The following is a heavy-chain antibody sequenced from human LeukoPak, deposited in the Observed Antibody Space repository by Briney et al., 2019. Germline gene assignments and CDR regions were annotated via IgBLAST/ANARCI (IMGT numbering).Heavy chain of an antibody. Sequence: ASVKVSCKAFGFSFISFGFNWVRQAPGQGLEWMGWISGYNGGTKYAQKFQGRVTMTTDKSTSTAYMELRSLRSDDTAVYYCARGTWETAARPYSFDTWGQGTLVTVTS. CDR1: GFSFISFG. CDR2: ISGYNGGT. J-gene: IGHJ4*02. D-gene: IGHD1-26*01. CDR3: ARGTWETAARPYSFDT. V-gene: IGHV1-18*01.